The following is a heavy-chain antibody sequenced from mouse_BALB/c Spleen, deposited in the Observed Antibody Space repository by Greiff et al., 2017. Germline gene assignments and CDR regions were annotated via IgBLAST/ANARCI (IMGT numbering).Heavy chain of an antibody. J-gene: IGHJ4*01. CDR2: ISSGGST. Sequence: EVKVVESGGGLVKPGGSLKLSCAASGFTFSSYAMSWVRQTPEKRLEWVASISSGGSTYYPDSVKGRFTISRDNARNILYLQMSSLRSEDTAMYYCARGTYYGSSYVRDYYAMDYWGQGTSVTVSS. D-gene: IGHD1-1*01. CDR3: ARGTYYGSSYVRDYYAMDY. V-gene: IGHV5-6-5*01. CDR1: GFTFSSYA.